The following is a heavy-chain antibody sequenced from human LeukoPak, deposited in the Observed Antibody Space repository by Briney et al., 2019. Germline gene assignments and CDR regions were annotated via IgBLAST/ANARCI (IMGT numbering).Heavy chain of an antibody. CDR2: MNPNSGNT. V-gene: IGHV1-8*01. CDR3: ARARPLLLWFGETPGGGRDV. J-gene: IGHJ6*02. Sequence: ASVKVSCKASGYTFTSYDINWVRQATGQGLEWMGWMNPNSGNTGYAQKFQGRVTMTRNTSISTAYMELSSLRSEDTAVYYCARARPLLLWFGETPGGGRDVWVQGTTVTVSS. CDR1: GYTFTSYD. D-gene: IGHD3-10*01.